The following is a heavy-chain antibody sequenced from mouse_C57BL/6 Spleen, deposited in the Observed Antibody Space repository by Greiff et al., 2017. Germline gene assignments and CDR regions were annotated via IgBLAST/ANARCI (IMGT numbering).Heavy chain of an antibody. J-gene: IGHJ1*03. D-gene: IGHD1-1*01. CDR3: ARIHYGSRGWYFDV. Sequence: EVQVVESGGDLVKPGGSLKLSCAASGFTFSSYGMSWVRQTPDKRLEWVATISSGGSYTYYPDIVKGRFTISRDNAKNTLYLQMSSLKSEDTAMYYCARIHYGSRGWYFDVWGTGTTVTVSS. CDR2: ISSGGSYT. V-gene: IGHV5-6*01. CDR1: GFTFSSYG.